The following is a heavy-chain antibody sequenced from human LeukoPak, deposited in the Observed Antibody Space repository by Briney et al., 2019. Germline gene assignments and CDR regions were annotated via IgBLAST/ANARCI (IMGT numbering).Heavy chain of an antibody. V-gene: IGHV3-21*01. CDR1: GFTFRSYT. D-gene: IGHD2-2*01. CDR3: AVYCSSTNCQRMGGPPFEH. CDR2: ISSSSSYI. Sequence: PGGSLRLSCAASGFTFRSYTMRWVRQAPGEGLEWVSSISSSSSYISYADSVKGRFTISRDNAKNSLYLQMNSLRAEDTAVYYCAVYCSSTNCQRMGGPPFEHWGQGALVTVSS. J-gene: IGHJ4*02.